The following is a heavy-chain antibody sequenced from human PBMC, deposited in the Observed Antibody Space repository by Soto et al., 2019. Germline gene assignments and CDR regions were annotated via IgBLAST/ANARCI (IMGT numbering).Heavy chain of an antibody. D-gene: IGHD2-2*01. CDR2: IIPIFGTA. CDR3: ARGGWYQLPSIGPLYYGMDV. CDR1: GGTFSSYA. J-gene: IGHJ6*02. V-gene: IGHV1-69*13. Sequence: ASVKVSCKASGGTFSSYAISWVRQAPGQGLEWMGGIIPIFGTANYAQKFQGRVTITADESTSTAYMELSSLRSEDTAVYYCARGGWYQLPSIGPLYYGMDVWGQGTTVTVSS.